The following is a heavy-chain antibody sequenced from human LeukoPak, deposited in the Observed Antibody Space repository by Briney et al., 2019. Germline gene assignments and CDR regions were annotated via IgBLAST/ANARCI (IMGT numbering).Heavy chain of an antibody. CDR3: ARCRYDFWSGYYSV. J-gene: IGHJ4*02. Sequence: GASVKVSCKASGYTFTGYYMHCVRQAPGQGLEWMGWINPNSGGTNYAQKFQGRVTMTRDTSISTAYMELSRLRSDDTAVYYCARCRYDFWSGYYSVWGQGTLVTVSS. V-gene: IGHV1-2*02. CDR2: INPNSGGT. D-gene: IGHD3-3*01. CDR1: GYTFTGYY.